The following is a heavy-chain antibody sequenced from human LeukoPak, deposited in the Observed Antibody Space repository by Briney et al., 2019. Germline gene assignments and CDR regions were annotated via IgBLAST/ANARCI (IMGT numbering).Heavy chain of an antibody. D-gene: IGHD6-19*01. CDR1: GFTFSDYY. V-gene: IGHV3-11*04. Sequence: GGSLRLSCAASGFTFSDYYMSWIRQAPGKGLEWVSYISSSGSTIYYADSVKGRFTISRDNSKNTLYLQMNSLRAEDTAVYYCAKDHLAVAGRYYYYYMVVWGKGTTVTVSS. CDR2: ISSSGSTI. J-gene: IGHJ6*03. CDR3: AKDHLAVAGRYYYYYMVV.